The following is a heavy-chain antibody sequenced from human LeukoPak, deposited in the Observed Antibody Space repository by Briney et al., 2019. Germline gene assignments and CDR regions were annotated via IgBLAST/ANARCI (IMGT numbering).Heavy chain of an antibody. J-gene: IGHJ4*02. CDR1: GFTLSSYG. Sequence: SGGSLRLSCAASGFTLSSYGMSWVRQAPGKGLDWVSAISGSDSNTYYADSVKGRFTISRDNSKNTLYLQMNSLRAEDTAKYYCAKRREGAFDYWGQGILVTVSS. CDR3: AKRREGAFDY. CDR2: ISGSDSNT. D-gene: IGHD1-26*01. V-gene: IGHV3-23*01.